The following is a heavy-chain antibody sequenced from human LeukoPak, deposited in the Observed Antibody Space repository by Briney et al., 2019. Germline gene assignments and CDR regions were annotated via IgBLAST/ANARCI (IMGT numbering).Heavy chain of an antibody. CDR2: IYHSGST. V-gene: IGHV4-38-2*01. CDR3: ARGYYYGSGGRFDP. D-gene: IGHD3-10*01. Sequence: ASETLSLNCAVSGYSISSGYYWGWIRQPPGKGLEWIGSIYHSGSTYYNPSLKSRVTISVDTSKNQFSLKLSSVTAADTAVYYCARGYYYGSGGRFDPWGQGTLVTVSS. J-gene: IGHJ5*02. CDR1: GYSISSGYY.